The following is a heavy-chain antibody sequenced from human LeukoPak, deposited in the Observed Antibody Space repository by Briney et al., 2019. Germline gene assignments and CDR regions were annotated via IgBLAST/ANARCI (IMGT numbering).Heavy chain of an antibody. CDR2: IFYSGNA. J-gene: IGHJ5*02. D-gene: IGHD1-26*01. V-gene: IGHV4-31*03. CDR3: ARENSGSYLRKWFAP. CDR1: GDSISSGVYY. Sequence: KASETLSLTCTVSGDSISSGVYYWSWIRQYPGRGLEWIGYIFYSGNAYYNPSLKSRATMSVDTSKNQFTLRLRSVTAADTAIYSCARENSGSYLRKWFAPWGQGSLVTVSS.